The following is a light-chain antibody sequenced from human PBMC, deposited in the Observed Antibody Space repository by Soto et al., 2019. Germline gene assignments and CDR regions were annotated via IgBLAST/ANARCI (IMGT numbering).Light chain of an antibody. V-gene: IGKV3-20*01. J-gene: IGKJ2*01. CDR3: QQYGDSPPRYT. Sequence: EIVLTQSPGTLSLSPGERATLSCRASRSISYNYLSWYQQKPGQAPRLLIYLASTRATGIPDRFSGSGSGTDFTLTISRLEPEDFAVYYCQQYGDSPPRYTFGQGTKLEIK. CDR2: LAS. CDR1: RSISYNY.